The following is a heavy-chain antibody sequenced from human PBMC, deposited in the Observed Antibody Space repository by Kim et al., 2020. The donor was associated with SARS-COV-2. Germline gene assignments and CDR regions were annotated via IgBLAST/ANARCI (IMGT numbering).Heavy chain of an antibody. Sequence: GGSLRLSCAASGFTFSSYAMHWVRQAPGKGLEWVAVISYDGSNKYYADSVKGRFTISRDNSKNTLYLQMNSLRAEDTAVYYCARGTPGGRYDILTGYLYYFDYWGQGTLVTVSS. D-gene: IGHD3-9*01. CDR3: ARGTPGGRYDILTGYLYYFDY. CDR2: ISYDGSNK. CDR1: GFTFSSYA. V-gene: IGHV3-30-3*01. J-gene: IGHJ4*02.